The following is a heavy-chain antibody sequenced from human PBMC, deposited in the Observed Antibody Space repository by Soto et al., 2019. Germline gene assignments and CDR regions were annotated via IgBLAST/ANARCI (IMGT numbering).Heavy chain of an antibody. CDR3: ARHPYYYDSSGYYVDY. CDR2: IYPGDSDT. Sequence: GESLKISCNGSGYSFTSYWIGWVLQMPGKGLDWMGIIYPGDSDTRYSPSFQGQVTISADKSISTAYLQWSSLKASDTAMYYCARHPYYYDSSGYYVDYWGQGTLVTVSS. CDR1: GYSFTSYW. D-gene: IGHD3-22*01. J-gene: IGHJ4*02. V-gene: IGHV5-51*01.